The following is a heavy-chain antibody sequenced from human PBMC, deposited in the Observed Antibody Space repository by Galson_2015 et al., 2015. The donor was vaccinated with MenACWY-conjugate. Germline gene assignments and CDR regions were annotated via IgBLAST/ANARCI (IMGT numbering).Heavy chain of an antibody. CDR2: FSGGTT. V-gene: IGHV3-23*01. CDR3: AKDLVKNYEMLTGYYNA. D-gene: IGHD3-9*01. Sequence: APGKGLEWVSTFSGGTTYYAASVKGRFIISRDNSKETLFLQMNSLRAEDTATYYCAKDLVKNYEMLTGYYNAWGQGTQVTVSS. J-gene: IGHJ4*02.